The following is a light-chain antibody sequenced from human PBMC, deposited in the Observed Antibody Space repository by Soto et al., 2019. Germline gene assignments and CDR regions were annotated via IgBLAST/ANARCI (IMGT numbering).Light chain of an antibody. J-gene: IGKJ2*01. CDR1: QSINNF. CDR2: AAS. V-gene: IGKV1-39*01. CDR3: QQSFNNPT. Sequence: DIQMTQSPSSLSASVGDRVTITCRASQSINNFLNWYQQKPGEAPNLLIYAASSLQTGVPSRFSGSGSGTDFTLTISSLQPEDVATYYCQQSFNNPTFGQGTKLEIK.